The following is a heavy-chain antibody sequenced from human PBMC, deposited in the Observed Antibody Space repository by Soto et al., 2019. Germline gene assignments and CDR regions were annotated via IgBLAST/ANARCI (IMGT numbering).Heavy chain of an antibody. J-gene: IGHJ1*01. CDR1: GFTFSSYS. CDR2: ISSSSSYI. V-gene: IGHV3-21*04. Sequence: GGSLRLSCAASGFTFSSYSMNWVRQAPGKGLEWASSISSSSSYIYYADSVKGRFTISRDNAKNSLYLQMNSLSAEDTAFYYCVKDESINWYSGHFRHWGQGTLVTVSS. CDR3: VKDESINWYSGHFRH. D-gene: IGHD6-13*01.